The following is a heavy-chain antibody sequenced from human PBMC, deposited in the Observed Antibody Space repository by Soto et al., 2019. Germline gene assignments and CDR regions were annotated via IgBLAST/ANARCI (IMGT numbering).Heavy chain of an antibody. CDR3: AKDFYPYVEWFGELGRNSFDY. V-gene: IGHV3-23*01. D-gene: IGHD3-10*01. CDR2: ISGSGGST. J-gene: IGHJ4*02. Sequence: PGGSLRLSCAASGFTFSSYAMSWVRQAPGKGLEWVSAISGSGGSTYYADSVKGRFTISRDNSKNTLYLQMNSLRAEDTAVYYCAKDFYPYVEWFGELGRNSFDYWGQGTQVTVSS. CDR1: GFTFSSYA.